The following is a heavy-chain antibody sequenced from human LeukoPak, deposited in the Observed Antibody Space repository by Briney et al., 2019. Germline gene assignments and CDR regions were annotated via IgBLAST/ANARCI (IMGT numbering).Heavy chain of an antibody. D-gene: IGHD2-2*01. CDR1: GYTLTAYY. V-gene: IGHV1-2*02. CDR2: MNPHSGGT. Sequence: ASVTVSCTSSGYTLTAYYIHWVRQAPGQGLEWLGWMNPHSGGTNYAQNFWGRVTMTTDTSINTAYMELTGLTPDDTALYYCARAQRTISGMDVWGQGTTVAVSS. CDR3: ARAQRTISGMDV. J-gene: IGHJ6*02.